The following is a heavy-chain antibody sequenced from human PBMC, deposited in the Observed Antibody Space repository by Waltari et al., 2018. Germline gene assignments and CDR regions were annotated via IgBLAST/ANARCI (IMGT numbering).Heavy chain of an antibody. V-gene: IGHV5-51*01. D-gene: IGHD3-22*01. J-gene: IGHJ5*02. CDR3: VKGLVGGYQKGWFDP. Sequence: EVQLVQSGAEVKKPGESLRISCKDSGYNFATYWIGWVPRMPGKGLEWIGSIYPDDSETTYSPSFGGQVTISADKSINTAYLHWSSLKASDSAIYYCVKGLVGGYQKGWFDPWGQGTLVTVSS. CDR1: GYNFATYW. CDR2: IYPDDSET.